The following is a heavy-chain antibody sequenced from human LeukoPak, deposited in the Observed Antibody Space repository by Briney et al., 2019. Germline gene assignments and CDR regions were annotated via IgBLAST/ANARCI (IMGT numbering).Heavy chain of an antibody. CDR1: GGSFSGYY. CDR2: INHSGST. D-gene: IGHD3-10*01. J-gene: IGHJ5*02. CDR3: ARGGVRGVIIGWFDP. V-gene: IGHV4-34*01. Sequence: SETLSLTCAVYGGSFSGYYWSWIRQPPGKGLEWIGEINHSGSTNCNPSLKSRVTISVDTSKNQFSLKLSSVTAADTAVYYCARGGVRGVIIGWFDPWGQGTLVTVS.